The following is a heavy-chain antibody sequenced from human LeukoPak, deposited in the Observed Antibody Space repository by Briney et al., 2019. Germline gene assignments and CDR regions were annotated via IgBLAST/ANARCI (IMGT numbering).Heavy chain of an antibody. J-gene: IGHJ1*01. CDR2: MNPNSGNT. D-gene: IGHD3-9*01. CDR1: GYTFTSYD. Sequence: ASVKVSCKASGYTFTSYDVNWVRQATGQGLEWMGWMNPNSGNTGYAQKFQGRVTMTRNTSISTAYMELSSLRSEDTAVYYCARVIRVGILTVREYLQHWGQGTLVTVSS. V-gene: IGHV1-8*01. CDR3: ARVIRVGILTVREYLQH.